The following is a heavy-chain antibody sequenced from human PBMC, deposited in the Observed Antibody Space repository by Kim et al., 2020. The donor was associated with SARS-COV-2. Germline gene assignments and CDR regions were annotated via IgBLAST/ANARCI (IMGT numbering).Heavy chain of an antibody. D-gene: IGHD3-9*01. CDR1: GYTFDNYG. J-gene: IGHJ4*01. Sequence: ASVKVSCKASGYTFDNYGLTWVRQAPGQGLEWMAWISGYNGNTHYAQKFQGRVTMTTDTSTTTVYMELRSLSSDDTAVYYCARVGRIPYYDLLNVFADYWGQGTLLTVSS. CDR2: ISGYNGNT. V-gene: IGHV1-18*01. CDR3: ARVGRIPYYDLLNVFADY.